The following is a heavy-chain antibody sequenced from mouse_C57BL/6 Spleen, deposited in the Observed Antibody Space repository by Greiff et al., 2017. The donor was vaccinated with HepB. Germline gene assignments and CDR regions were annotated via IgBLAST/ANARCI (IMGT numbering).Heavy chain of an antibody. CDR1: GYSFTGYF. J-gene: IGHJ2*01. V-gene: IGHV1-20*01. Sequence: DVQLQESGPELVKPGDSVKISCKASGYSFTGYFMNWVMQSHGKSLEWIGRINPYNGDTFYNQKFKGKATLTVDKSSSTAHMELRSLTSEDSAVYYCARSWDYDAPFDYWGQGTTLTVSS. CDR2: INPYNGDT. D-gene: IGHD2-4*01. CDR3: ARSWDYDAPFDY.